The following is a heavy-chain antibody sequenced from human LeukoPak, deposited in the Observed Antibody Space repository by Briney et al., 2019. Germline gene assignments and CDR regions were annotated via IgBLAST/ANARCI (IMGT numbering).Heavy chain of an antibody. CDR3: ARVARIQYAFDI. Sequence: ASVKVSCKASGYTFTSYGISWVRQAPGQGLGWMGWISAYNGNTNYAQKLQGRVTMTTDTSTSTAYMELRSLRSDDTAVYYCARVARIQYAFDIWGQGTMVTVSS. D-gene: IGHD6-6*01. CDR2: ISAYNGNT. CDR1: GYTFTSYG. J-gene: IGHJ3*02. V-gene: IGHV1-18*01.